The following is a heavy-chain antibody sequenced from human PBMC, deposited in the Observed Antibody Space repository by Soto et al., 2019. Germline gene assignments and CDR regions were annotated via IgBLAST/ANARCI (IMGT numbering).Heavy chain of an antibody. CDR1: GFTFSSYG. CDR2: ISYDGSNK. J-gene: IGHJ4*02. Sequence: GGSLRLSCAASGFTFSSYGMHWVRQAPGKGLEWVAVISYDGSNKYYADSVKGRFTISRDNSKNTLYLQMNSLRAEDTAVYYCAKDYESSSWSLYYFDDWGQGTLVTVSS. V-gene: IGHV3-30*18. CDR3: AKDYESSSWSLYYFDD. D-gene: IGHD6-13*01.